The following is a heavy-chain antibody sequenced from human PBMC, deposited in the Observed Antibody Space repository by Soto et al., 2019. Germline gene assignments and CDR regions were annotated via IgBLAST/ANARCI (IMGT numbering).Heavy chain of an antibody. J-gene: IGHJ4*02. CDR3: AKGYITMIVVVINAPFDY. CDR2: ISGSGGST. CDR1: GFTFSSYA. V-gene: IGHV3-23*01. Sequence: EVQLLESGGGLVQPGGSLRLSCAASGFTFSSYAMSWVRQAPGKGLEWVSAISGSGGSTYYADSVKGRFTISRDNSKNTLYLQMNSLRAEDTAVYYCAKGYITMIVVVINAPFDYRGQGTLVTVSS. D-gene: IGHD3-22*01.